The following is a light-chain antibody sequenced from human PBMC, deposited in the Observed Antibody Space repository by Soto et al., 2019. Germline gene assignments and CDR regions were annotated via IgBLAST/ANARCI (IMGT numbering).Light chain of an antibody. CDR3: GLYVGIGIWV. CDR1: SGSVSTSYY. CDR2: NTN. J-gene: IGLJ3*02. Sequence: QAVVTQEPSFSVSPGGTVTLTCGLNSGSVSTSYYPSWYQQTPGQAPRTLIYNTNTRSSGVPDRFSGSILGNKAALTITGAQADDESDYYCGLYVGIGIWVFGGGT. V-gene: IGLV8-61*01.